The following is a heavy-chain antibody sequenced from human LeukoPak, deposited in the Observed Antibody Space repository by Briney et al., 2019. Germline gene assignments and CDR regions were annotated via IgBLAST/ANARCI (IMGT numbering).Heavy chain of an antibody. Sequence: PGGSLRLSCAAFGFTFSSYWMHWVRQAPGKGLVWVSRINRDGSSTSYVDSVRGRITISRDNSRNTLSLQMNSLRAEDTAVYYCTRGTTGGFDWGQGTLVTVSS. D-gene: IGHD1-7*01. CDR3: TRGTTGGFD. V-gene: IGHV3-74*01. CDR2: INRDGSST. CDR1: GFTFSSYW. J-gene: IGHJ4*02.